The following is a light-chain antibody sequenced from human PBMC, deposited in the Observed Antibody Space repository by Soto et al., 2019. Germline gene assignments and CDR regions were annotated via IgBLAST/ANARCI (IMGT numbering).Light chain of an antibody. CDR3: LQDYIYPWT. CDR2: APS. J-gene: IGKJ1*01. Sequence: AIQVTQSPSSLSASVGDRVTITCRASQDIRNNLGWYQQKPGKAPKLLIYAPSSLESGVPSRFSGSGSGTDFTLTISSLQPEDFATYYCLQDYIYPWTFGQGTKVEIK. V-gene: IGKV1-6*01. CDR1: QDIRNN.